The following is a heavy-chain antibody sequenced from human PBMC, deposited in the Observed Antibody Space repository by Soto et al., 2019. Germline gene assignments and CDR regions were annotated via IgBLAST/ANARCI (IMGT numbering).Heavy chain of an antibody. D-gene: IGHD1-26*01. J-gene: IGHJ4*02. CDR1: AFTFSSYA. V-gene: IGHV3-23*01. CDR2: ISASGGST. Sequence: EVQLLESGGGLVQPGGSLRLSCAASAFTFSSYAMSWVRQAPGKGLEWVSAISASGGSTYYADSVKGRFTISRDSSKNTLYLQMNSLRADDTAVYYCAKGSGNSVYNFDIWGQGTLVTVSS. CDR3: AKGSGNSVYNFDI.